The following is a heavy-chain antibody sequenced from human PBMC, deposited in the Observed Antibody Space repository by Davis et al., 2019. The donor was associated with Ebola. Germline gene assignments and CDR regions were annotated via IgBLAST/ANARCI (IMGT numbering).Heavy chain of an antibody. V-gene: IGHV1-46*01. Sequence: ASVKVSCKASGYTFRNYYIHWVRQALGQGLEWMGLINPSAGDPRYAPRFRGRVTMTRDTSTSTVYMELNSLGYDDTAVYFCARAGYGSDLPDTYFYYYGMDVWGKGTTVAVSS. D-gene: IGHD1-26*01. CDR2: INPSAGDP. CDR3: ARAGYGSDLPDTYFYYYGMDV. CDR1: GYTFRNYY. J-gene: IGHJ6*04.